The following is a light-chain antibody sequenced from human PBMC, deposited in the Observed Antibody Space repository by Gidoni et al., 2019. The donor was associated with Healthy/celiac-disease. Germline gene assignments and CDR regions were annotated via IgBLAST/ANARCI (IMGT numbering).Light chain of an antibody. CDR3: QQRSNWPRSLX. CDR1: QSVSSY. J-gene: IGKJ4*01. CDR2: DAS. Sequence: EIVLTQSPATLSLSPGERATLSCRASQSVSSYLAWYQQKPGQAPRLLIYDASNRATGIPARFSGSGSGTDFTLTISSLEPEDFAVYYCQQRSNWPRSLXFXGGTKVEIK. V-gene: IGKV3-11*01.